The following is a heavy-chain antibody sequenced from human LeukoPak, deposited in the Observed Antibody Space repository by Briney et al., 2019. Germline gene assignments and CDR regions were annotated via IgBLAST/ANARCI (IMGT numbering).Heavy chain of an antibody. D-gene: IGHD2-2*01. V-gene: IGHV3-23*01. CDR3: AKRSCSSSGCYHLDY. CDR1: GFTFSSYA. Sequence: SGGSLRLSCAASGFTFSSYAMGWVRQAPGKGLEWVSLDSGSGGGTYYADSVKGRFTISRDNSKNTLFLQMNSLRAEDTAIYYCAKRSCSSSGCYHLDYWGQGTPVTVSS. J-gene: IGHJ4*02. CDR2: DSGSGGGT.